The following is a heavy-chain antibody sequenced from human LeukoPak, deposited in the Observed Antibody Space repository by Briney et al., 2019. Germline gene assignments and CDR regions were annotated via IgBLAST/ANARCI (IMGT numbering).Heavy chain of an antibody. CDR1: GGSISSGGYS. V-gene: IGHV4-30-2*01. CDR3: ARVEGASSSWYIDY. J-gene: IGHJ4*02. D-gene: IGHD6-13*01. CDR2: IYHSGST. Sequence: TLSLTCAVSGGSISSGGYSWSWIRQPPGKGLEWIGYIYHSGSTYYNPSLKSRVTISVDRSKNQFSLKLSSVTAADTAVYYCARVEGASSSWYIDYWGQGTLVTVSS.